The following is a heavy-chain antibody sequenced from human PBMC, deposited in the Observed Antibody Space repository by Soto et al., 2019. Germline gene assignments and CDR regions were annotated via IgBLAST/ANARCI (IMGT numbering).Heavy chain of an antibody. CDR1: GYSFSSYW. CDR3: ARRLCDTSGYRYLDF. V-gene: IGHV5-51*01. J-gene: IGHJ4*02. Sequence: LGESLKISCKASGYSFSSYWIGWLRQVPGKGLEWMGIIFPDESGTRYSPSFECQVSISVDKSITAAYLHWSSRKASYTAMYYCARRLCDTSGYRYLDFWGQGTMVTVSS. D-gene: IGHD3-22*01. CDR2: IFPDESGT.